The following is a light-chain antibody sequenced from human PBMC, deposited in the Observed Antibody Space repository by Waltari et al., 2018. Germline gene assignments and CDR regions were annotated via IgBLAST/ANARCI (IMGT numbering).Light chain of an antibody. V-gene: IGKV3-15*01. CDR2: GAS. J-gene: IGKJ1*01. Sequence: EIVMTQSPATLSVSPGDGATLSCRASQSVLSNVACYQQKAGQTPRLLIFGASTRATGVPPRFSGSESVTEFTLTIRSLQSEDFAVYYCQQYETWPLTFGQGTRVEIK. CDR3: QQYETWPLT. CDR1: QSVLSN.